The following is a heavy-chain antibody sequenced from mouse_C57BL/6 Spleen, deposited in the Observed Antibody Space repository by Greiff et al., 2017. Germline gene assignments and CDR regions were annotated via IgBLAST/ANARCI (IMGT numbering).Heavy chain of an antibody. D-gene: IGHD1-1*02. J-gene: IGHJ4*01. CDR3: ARGSPYYAMDY. CDR1: GYTFTSYW. CDR2: IYPGSGST. V-gene: IGHV1-55*01. Sequence: VQLQQPGAELVKPGASVKMSCKASGYTFTSYWITWVKQRPGQGLEWIGDIYPGSGSTNYNEKFKSKATLTVDTSSNTAYMQLSRQTSEDSAVYCCARGSPYYAMDYWGQGTSVTVSS.